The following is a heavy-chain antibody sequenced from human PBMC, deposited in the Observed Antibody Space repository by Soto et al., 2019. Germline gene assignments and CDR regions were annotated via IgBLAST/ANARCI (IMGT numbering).Heavy chain of an antibody. J-gene: IGHJ4*02. CDR3: ARDFYPVAYFFDY. CDR1: GYTFTNHV. CDR2: VSGYNDKT. D-gene: IGHD2-21*01. Sequence: ASVKVSCKASGYTFTNHVISWVLQAPGQGLEWVGWVSGYNDKTKSAQKFQGRVTMTTDTSTSTAYMELRSLRSDDTAVYYCARDFYPVAYFFDYWGQGTLVTVSS. V-gene: IGHV1-18*04.